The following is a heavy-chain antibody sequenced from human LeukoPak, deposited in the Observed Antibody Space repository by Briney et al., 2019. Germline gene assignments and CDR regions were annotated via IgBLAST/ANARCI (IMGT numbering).Heavy chain of an antibody. CDR2: ISGSGGST. V-gene: IGHV3-23*01. J-gene: IGHJ4*02. D-gene: IGHD3-22*01. Sequence: GGSLRLSCAASGFTFSSYAMTWVRQAPGKGLEWVSGISGSGGSTYSADSVRGRFTISRDNSKNTPYLQMSSLRAEDTAVYYCAKTRRADYYDTSSYYYLDFEYWGQGTLVTVSS. CDR3: AKTRRADYYDTSSYYYLDFEY. CDR1: GFTFSSYA.